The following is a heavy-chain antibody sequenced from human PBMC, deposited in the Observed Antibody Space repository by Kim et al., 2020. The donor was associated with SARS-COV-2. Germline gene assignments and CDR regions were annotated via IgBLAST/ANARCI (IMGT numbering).Heavy chain of an antibody. Sequence: GGSLRLSCAASGFTFSSYWMYWVRQAPGKGLVWVSRVNSDGSNTIYADSVKGRFTISRDNAKNTLYLQMNRLRAEDTAVYYCVRLNQRYYFDFWGQGTL. CDR3: VRLNQRYYFDF. D-gene: IGHD2-21*01. CDR1: GFTFSSYW. J-gene: IGHJ4*02. V-gene: IGHV3-74*01. CDR2: VNSDGSNT.